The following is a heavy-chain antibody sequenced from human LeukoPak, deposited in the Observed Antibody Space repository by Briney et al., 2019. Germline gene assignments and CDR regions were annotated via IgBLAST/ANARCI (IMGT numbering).Heavy chain of an antibody. Sequence: ASVKVSCKASGYTFTSYGISWVRQAPGQGLEWMGWISAYNGNTNYAQKLQGRVTMTTDTSTSTACMELRSLRSDDTAVYYCARANFYCGGDCYSYFDYWGQGTLVTVSS. CDR1: GYTFTSYG. V-gene: IGHV1-18*01. D-gene: IGHD2-21*01. CDR2: ISAYNGNT. J-gene: IGHJ4*02. CDR3: ARANFYCGGDCYSYFDY.